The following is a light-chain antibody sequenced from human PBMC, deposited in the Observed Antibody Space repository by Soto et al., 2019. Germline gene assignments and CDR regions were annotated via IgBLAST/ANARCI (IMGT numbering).Light chain of an antibody. CDR1: QGIGST. CDR3: QRYNNWPLS. CDR2: DAS. Sequence: EIVMTQSPATLSVSPGEVATLSCRASQGIGSTLAWYQHKPGQTPRLLIYDASTRATGVPARFSGSGSGTEFTLTVTSLQSDDFAVEYCQRYNNWPLSFGGGKKVESK. J-gene: IGKJ4*01. V-gene: IGKV3-15*01.